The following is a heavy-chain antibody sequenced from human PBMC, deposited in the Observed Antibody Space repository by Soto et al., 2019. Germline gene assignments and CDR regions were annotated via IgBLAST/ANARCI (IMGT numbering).Heavy chain of an antibody. D-gene: IGHD4-17*01. Sequence: ASVKLSCKASGYTFTSYGISWVRQAPGQGLEWMGWISAYNGNTNYAQKLQGRVTMTTDTSTSTAYMELRSLRSDDTAVYYCARYHGDYYYYYGMDVWGQGTTVTVSS. V-gene: IGHV1-18*01. CDR1: GYTFTSYG. J-gene: IGHJ6*02. CDR2: ISAYNGNT. CDR3: ARYHGDYYYYYGMDV.